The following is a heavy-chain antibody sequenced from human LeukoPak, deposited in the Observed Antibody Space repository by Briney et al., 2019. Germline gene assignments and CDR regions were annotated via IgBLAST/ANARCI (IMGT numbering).Heavy chain of an antibody. D-gene: IGHD2-8*01. J-gene: IGHJ4*02. CDR2: ISLTGLT. Sequence: SETLSLTCTVSGGSISSYYWSWVRQPPGQGLEWIGEISLTGLTHYNPSLESRVTVSLDKSKNQLSLNLTSVTAADTAVYYCSRENGAFSPFGYWGQGTLVTVLS. CDR3: SRENGAFSPFGY. V-gene: IGHV4-59*12. CDR1: GGSISSYY.